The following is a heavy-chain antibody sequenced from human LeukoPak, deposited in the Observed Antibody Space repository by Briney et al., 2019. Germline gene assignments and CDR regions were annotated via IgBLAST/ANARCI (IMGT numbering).Heavy chain of an antibody. CDR3: ARGSLSYYGSGSIDY. D-gene: IGHD3-10*01. CDR1: GFTVSSNY. Sequence: PGGSLRLSCAASGFTVSSNYMSWVRQAPGKGLEWVSVIYSGGSTYYADSVKGRFTISRDNSKNTLYLQMNSLRAEDTAVYYCARGSLSYYGSGSIDYWGQGTLVTVSS. J-gene: IGHJ4*02. CDR2: IYSGGST. V-gene: IGHV3-53*01.